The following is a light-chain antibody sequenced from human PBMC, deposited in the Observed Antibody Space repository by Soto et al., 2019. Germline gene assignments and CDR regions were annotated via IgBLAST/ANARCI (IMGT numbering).Light chain of an antibody. CDR1: QSFRGL. J-gene: IGKJ5*01. V-gene: IGKV3-11*01. Sequence: EVVLTQSPVTLSLSPGERATLSCRASQSFRGLLAWYQQKPGQAPRLLIYDAYNRATGIPPRFSGSGSGTAFTLTIISLEPEDSAVYYYQQRHMWPIPLGQGTRLEIK. CDR2: DAY. CDR3: QQRHMWPIP.